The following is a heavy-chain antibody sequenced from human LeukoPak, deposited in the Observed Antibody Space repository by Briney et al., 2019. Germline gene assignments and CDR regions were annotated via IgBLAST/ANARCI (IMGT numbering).Heavy chain of an antibody. J-gene: IGHJ3*02. CDR2: INPDSGGT. V-gene: IGHV1-2*02. Sequence: ASVKVSCKASGYTFTGYYMHWVRQAPGQGLEWVGWINPDSGGTNYAQKFQGRVTMTEDTSTDTAYMELSSLRSEDTAVYYCATESYSGSYLYAFDIWGQGTMVTVSS. D-gene: IGHD1-26*01. CDR3: ATESYSGSYLYAFDI. CDR1: GYTFTGYY.